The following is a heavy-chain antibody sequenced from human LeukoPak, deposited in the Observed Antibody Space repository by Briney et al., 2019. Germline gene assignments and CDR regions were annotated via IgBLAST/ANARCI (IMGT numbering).Heavy chain of an antibody. V-gene: IGHV3-7*04. CDR2: INQDGTEK. CDR3: ARLGYSAYETCCFDF. CDR1: GLTFSNDW. D-gene: IGHD5-12*01. Sequence: GGSLTLSCAVSGLTFSNDWMSWVRQAPGEGLEWVANINQDGTEKYYLDSVKGRFTIPRDNTKNSLYLQMNSLRAEDSAVYYGARLGYSAYETCCFDFWGQGALVTVSS. J-gene: IGHJ4*02.